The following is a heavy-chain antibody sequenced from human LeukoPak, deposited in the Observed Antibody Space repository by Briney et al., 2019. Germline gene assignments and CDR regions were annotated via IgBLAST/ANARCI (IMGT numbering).Heavy chain of an antibody. D-gene: IGHD3-9*01. CDR1: GYTFTSYY. CDR2: INPSGGST. Sequence: ASVKVSCKASGYTFTSYYMHWVRQAPGQGLEWMGIINPSGGSTSYAQKFQGRVTMTRDMSTSTVYMELSSLRSEDTAVYYCARAENYRHVLRYFDWLLPVYYYYYMDVWGKGTTVTISS. J-gene: IGHJ6*03. V-gene: IGHV1-46*01. CDR3: ARAENYRHVLRYFDWLLPVYYYYYMDV.